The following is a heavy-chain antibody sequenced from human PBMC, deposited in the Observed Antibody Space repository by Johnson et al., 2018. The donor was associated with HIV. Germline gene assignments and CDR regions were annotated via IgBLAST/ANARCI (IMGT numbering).Heavy chain of an antibody. D-gene: IGHD3-10*01. CDR2: INCDGSST. Sequence: VQLVESGGGVVRPGGSLRLSCAASGFTFSSYWMHWVRHAPGKGLVWVSRINCDGSSTSYADSVKGRFTISRDNDKNTLYLQMNSLRAEDTAVDYCARAELLRWCGEYDAFDIWGQGTMVTVSS. CDR3: ARAELLRWCGEYDAFDI. CDR1: GFTFSSYW. J-gene: IGHJ3*02. V-gene: IGHV3-74*02.